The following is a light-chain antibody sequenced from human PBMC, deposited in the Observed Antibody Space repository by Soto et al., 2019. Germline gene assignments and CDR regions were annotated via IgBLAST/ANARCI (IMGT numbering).Light chain of an antibody. V-gene: IGLV2-14*01. CDR3: TSYTTSPTLYV. Sequence: QSVLTQPASVSGSPGQSIAISCTGSSSDVGDYHYVSWYQQHPGKAPKLMIYEIRNRPSGVSSRFSGSKSGNTASLTISGLQAEDEADYYCTSYTTSPTLYVFGTGTKVTVL. CDR1: SSDVGDYHY. J-gene: IGLJ1*01. CDR2: EIR.